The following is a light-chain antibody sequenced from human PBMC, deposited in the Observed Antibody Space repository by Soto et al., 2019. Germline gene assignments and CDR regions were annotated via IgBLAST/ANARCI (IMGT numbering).Light chain of an antibody. CDR1: QSISSW. CDR3: QHRPPWT. V-gene: IGKV1-39*01. Sequence: QTTYPATLLFSSVGGRITIICQTSQSISSWLAWYQQQAGKAPKLLIYAASSLQSGVSSRCSGSRSETDFTLTISSLEPAVFATYSCQHRPPWTFGQGTKVDIK. CDR2: AAS. J-gene: IGKJ1*01.